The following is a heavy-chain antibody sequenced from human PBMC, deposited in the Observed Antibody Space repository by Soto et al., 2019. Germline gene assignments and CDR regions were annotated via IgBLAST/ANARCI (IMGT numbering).Heavy chain of an antibody. Sequence: QVQLVESGGGVVQPGRSLRLSCAASGFTFSSYGMHWVRQAPGKGLEWVAVIWYDGSNKYYADSVKGRFTISRDNSKNTLYLQMNSLRAEDTAVYYCARHHWGRLSGDYYGMDVWGQGTTVTDSS. CDR3: ARHHWGRLSGDYYGMDV. CDR1: GFTFSSYG. V-gene: IGHV3-33*01. D-gene: IGHD3-16*01. J-gene: IGHJ6*02. CDR2: IWYDGSNK.